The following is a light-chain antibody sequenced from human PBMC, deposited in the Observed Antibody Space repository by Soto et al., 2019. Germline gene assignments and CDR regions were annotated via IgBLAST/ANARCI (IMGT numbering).Light chain of an antibody. CDR2: EDN. CDR1: SGSIASNY. CDR3: QSYDSSNHVV. J-gene: IGLJ2*01. Sequence: NFMLTQPHSVSESQGKTVTISCTRSSGSIASNYVQWYQQRPGSAPTTVIYEDNQRPSGVPDRFSGSIDSSSNSASLSISGLKTEDEADYYCQSYDSSNHVVFGGGTKLTVL. V-gene: IGLV6-57*04.